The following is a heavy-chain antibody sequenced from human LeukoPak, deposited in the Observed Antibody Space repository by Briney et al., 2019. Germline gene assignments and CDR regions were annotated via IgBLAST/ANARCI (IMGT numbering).Heavy chain of an antibody. CDR3: ATYSSGYYYVAY. J-gene: IGHJ4*02. CDR2: IYYSGST. Sequence: SETLSLTCTVSGGSLSGYYWSWIRQPPGKGLEWIGYIYYSGSTNYNPSLKSRVTISVDTSKNQFSLKLSSVTAADTAVYYCATYSSGYYYVAYWGQGTLVTVSS. CDR1: GGSLSGYY. D-gene: IGHD3-22*01. V-gene: IGHV4-59*01.